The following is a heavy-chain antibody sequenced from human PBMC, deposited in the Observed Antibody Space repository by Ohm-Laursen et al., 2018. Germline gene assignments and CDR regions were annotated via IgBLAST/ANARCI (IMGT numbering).Heavy chain of an antibody. D-gene: IGHD3-3*01. V-gene: IGHV1-18*01. J-gene: IGHJ5*02. Sequence: ASVKVSCKASGHTYGIGWVRLAPGHGLEWMGWISVDSGNTNYAQKLQGRISLTTDSSTTTVHMELSSLRSDDTAVCFCATLRSLEWWFDIWGQGTLVTVSS. CDR3: ATLRSLEWWFDI. CDR2: ISVDSGNT. CDR1: GHTYG.